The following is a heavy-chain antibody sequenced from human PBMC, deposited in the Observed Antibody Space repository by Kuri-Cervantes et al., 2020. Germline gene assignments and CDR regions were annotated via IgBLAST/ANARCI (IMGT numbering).Heavy chain of an antibody. CDR2: INPNGGGT. CDR1: GYTFTGYY. Sequence: ASVKVSCKASGYTFTGYYMHWVRQAPGQGLEWMGWINPNGGGTNYAQKFQGWVTMTRDTSISTAYMELSRLRSDDTAVYYCARGAGDYGGNSDYWGQGTLVTVSS. D-gene: IGHD4-23*01. J-gene: IGHJ4*02. CDR3: ARGAGDYGGNSDY. V-gene: IGHV1-2*04.